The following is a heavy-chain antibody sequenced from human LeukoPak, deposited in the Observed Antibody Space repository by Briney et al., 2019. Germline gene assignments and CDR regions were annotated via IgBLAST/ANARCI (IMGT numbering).Heavy chain of an antibody. D-gene: IGHD3-10*01. J-gene: IGHJ4*02. CDR1: GYSFTAFH. V-gene: IGHV1-2*07. CDR3: ARDGDYGTGSYYRGFFDY. CDR2: IHPRSGET. Sequence: GASVKVSCKASGYSFTAFHIHWVRQAPGQGLEWMGWIHPRSGETNYAYKFRGRVTMTRDTSISTTYMDLGSLGSDDTAVYYCARDGDYGTGSYYRGFFDYWGQGTLVTVSS.